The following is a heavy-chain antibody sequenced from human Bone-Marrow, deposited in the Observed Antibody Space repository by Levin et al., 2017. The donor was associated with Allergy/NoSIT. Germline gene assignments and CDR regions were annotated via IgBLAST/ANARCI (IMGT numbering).Heavy chain of an antibody. D-gene: IGHD3-10*01. V-gene: IGHV4-34*01. CDR3: TRCRGRTSSFGMDV. CDR2: VNHSGST. CDR1: GGSFSGYF. J-gene: IGHJ6*02. Sequence: SETLSLTCAVYGGSFSGYFWSWIRQAPGKGLEWIGDVNHSGSTTYNPSLKSRVTILLDTSKNQFSVELSSVTAADTGVYYCTRCRGRTSSFGMDVWGQGTTVPVS.